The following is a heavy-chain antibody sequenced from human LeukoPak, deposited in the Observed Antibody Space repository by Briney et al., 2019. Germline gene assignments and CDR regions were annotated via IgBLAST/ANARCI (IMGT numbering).Heavy chain of an antibody. V-gene: IGHV3-21*01. CDR2: ISSSSSYI. D-gene: IGHD3-22*01. CDR3: ARDRRYYDSSGYPDY. Sequence: PGGSLRLSCAASGFTFSSYSMNWVRQAPGKGLEWVSSISSSSSYIYYADSVKGRFTISRDNAKNSLYLQMNSLRAEDTAVYYWARDRRYYDSSGYPDYWGQGTLVNGSS. J-gene: IGHJ4*02. CDR1: GFTFSSYS.